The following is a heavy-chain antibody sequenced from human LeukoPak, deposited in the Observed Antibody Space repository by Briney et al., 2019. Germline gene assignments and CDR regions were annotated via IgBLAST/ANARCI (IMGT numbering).Heavy chain of an antibody. V-gene: IGHV1-2*02. D-gene: IGHD4-17*01. CDR3: ARGSALRQTTGTTFDY. Sequence: ASVKVSSKASVYTFTDYYMHWVRQAPGQGLEWIGWINPRSGDTHYAERFQGRVTMTRDTSISTAYMDLSRLGSDDTAVYYCARGSALRQTTGTTFDYWGQGTLVTVSS. J-gene: IGHJ4*02. CDR2: INPRSGDT. CDR1: VYTFTDYY.